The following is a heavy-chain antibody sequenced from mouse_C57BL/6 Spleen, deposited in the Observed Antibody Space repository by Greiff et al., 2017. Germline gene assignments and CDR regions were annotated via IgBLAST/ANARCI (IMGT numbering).Heavy chain of an antibody. CDR3: ARDQGYYFDY. CDR2: INYDGSST. V-gene: IGHV5-16*01. CDR1: GFTFSDYY. Sequence: EVKLMESEGGLVQPGSSMKLSCTASGFTFSDYYMAWVRQVPEKGLEWVANINYDGSSTYYLDSLKSRFIISRDNAKTILYLQMSSLKSEDTATYYCARDQGYYFDYWGQGTTLTVSS. J-gene: IGHJ2*01. D-gene: IGHD3-3*01.